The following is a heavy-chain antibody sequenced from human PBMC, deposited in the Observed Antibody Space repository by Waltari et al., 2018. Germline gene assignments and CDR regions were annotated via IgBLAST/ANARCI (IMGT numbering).Heavy chain of an antibody. CDR3: ARGGRYGDPDLWFDP. CDR1: GGSISSYY. CDR2: IYYSGST. J-gene: IGHJ5*02. V-gene: IGHV4-59*01. Sequence: QVQLQESGPGLVKPSETLSLTCTVSGGSISSYYWSWIRQPPGKGLEWIGYIYYSGSTNYNPSLKSRVTISVDTSKNQFSLKLSSVTAADTAVYYCARGGRYGDPDLWFDPWGQGTLVTVSS. D-gene: IGHD4-17*01.